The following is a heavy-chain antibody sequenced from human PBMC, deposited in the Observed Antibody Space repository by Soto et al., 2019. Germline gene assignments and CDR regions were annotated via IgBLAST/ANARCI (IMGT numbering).Heavy chain of an antibody. J-gene: IGHJ6*02. V-gene: IGHV3-33*01. CDR1: GFTFNNYG. Sequence: LRLSCAASGFTFNNYGMHWVRQAPGKGLGWVAVIWYDGTNKYYADSVKGRFTISRDNSKNTLYLQMNSLRADDTAVYFCARDDIPGISVSIYGMDVWGQATTVTVSS. D-gene: IGHD6-19*01. CDR3: ARDDIPGISVSIYGMDV. CDR2: IWYDGTNK.